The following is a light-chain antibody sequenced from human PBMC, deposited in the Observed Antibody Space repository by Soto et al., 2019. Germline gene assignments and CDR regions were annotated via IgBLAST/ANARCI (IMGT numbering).Light chain of an antibody. CDR1: QSLVHSDVNTY. Sequence: DIVLPQTPLSSPVTLGQPASISCRSSQSLVHSDVNTYLTWLQQRPAQPPRLLIYEVSNRFSGVPDRFSGSGAGTDFTLELSRVEAEDVGVYYCMQTTQLPLTFGGGTKVEIK. CDR3: MQTTQLPLT. CDR2: EVS. J-gene: IGKJ4*01. V-gene: IGKV2-24*01.